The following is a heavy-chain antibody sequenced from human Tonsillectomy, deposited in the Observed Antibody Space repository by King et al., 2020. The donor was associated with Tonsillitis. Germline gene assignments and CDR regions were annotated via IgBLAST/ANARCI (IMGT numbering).Heavy chain of an antibody. CDR1: GGAISGYY. CDR2: IYYTCST. CDR3: AREVVGASTNWFDP. Sequence: QLQESGPGLVKPSDTLSLTCTFVGGAISGYYWTLIRQPPGKGLEWICYIYYTCSTNYNPSLKSRVTISLDTSRSQFSLRLTSVTAADTAVYYCAREVVGASTNWFDPWGQGTLVTVSS. D-gene: IGHD2-15*01. V-gene: IGHV4-59*01. J-gene: IGHJ5*02.